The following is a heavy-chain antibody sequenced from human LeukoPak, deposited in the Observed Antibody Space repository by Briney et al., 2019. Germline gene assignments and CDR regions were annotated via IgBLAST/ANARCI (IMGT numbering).Heavy chain of an antibody. V-gene: IGHV3-11*01. CDR3: AREIQDERGYSYAAGFDAFDI. Sequence: PGGSLRLSCAASGFTFSDHYMSWIRQAPGKGLEWVSYISSSGSTIYYADSVKGRFTISRDNAKNSLYLQMNSLRAEDTAVYYCAREIQDERGYSYAAGFDAFDIWGQGTMVTVSS. CDR1: GFTFSDHY. J-gene: IGHJ3*02. D-gene: IGHD5-18*01. CDR2: ISSSGSTI.